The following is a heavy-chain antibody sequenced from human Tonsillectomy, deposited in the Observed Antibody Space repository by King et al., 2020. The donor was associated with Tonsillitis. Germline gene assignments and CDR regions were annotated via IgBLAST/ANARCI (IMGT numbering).Heavy chain of an antibody. Sequence: VQLVESGGGLVKPGGSLRLSCAASGFTFSNAWMSWVRQAPGKGLEWVGRIKSKADGGTIDYAAPVKGRFTISRDDSKNTLYLQMNSLKTADTAVYYCTTTGYYDSSGYPNYWGQGTLVTVSS. D-gene: IGHD3-22*01. V-gene: IGHV3-15*01. J-gene: IGHJ4*02. CDR3: TTTGYYDSSGYPNY. CDR1: GFTFSNAW. CDR2: IKSKADGGTI.